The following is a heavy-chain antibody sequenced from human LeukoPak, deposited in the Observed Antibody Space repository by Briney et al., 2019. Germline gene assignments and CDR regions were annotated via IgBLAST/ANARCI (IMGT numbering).Heavy chain of an antibody. CDR1: GFTLSSYV. D-gene: IGHD6-19*01. V-gene: IGHV3-33*01. CDR3: ARDSSAAVAGTRSISLAY. J-gene: IGHJ4*02. CDR2: IWYDGSNK. Sequence: PGGSLRLSCAASGFTLSSYVMHWVRQAPAKGLEWVAVIWYDGSNKYYADSVKGRFPIPRDNSKNTLYLQMNSLRAEDTDVYYCARDSSAAVAGTRSISLAYWGQGTLVTVSS.